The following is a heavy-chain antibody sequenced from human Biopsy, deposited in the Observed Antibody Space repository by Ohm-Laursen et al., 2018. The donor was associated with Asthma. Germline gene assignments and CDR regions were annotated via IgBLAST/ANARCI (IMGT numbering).Heavy chain of an antibody. CDR2: INSVFGTT. D-gene: IGHD2-2*01. V-gene: IGHV1-69*13. CDR1: GGTFNTYV. Sequence: GASVKVSCKSLGGTFNTYVIGWVRQAPGQGLEWMGGINSVFGTTTYPQKFQDRVTITADGSTSTVYMELSSRRSEDTAVYYCARKAGSCISRTCYSLDFWGQGTLVTVSS. J-gene: IGHJ4*02. CDR3: ARKAGSCISRTCYSLDF.